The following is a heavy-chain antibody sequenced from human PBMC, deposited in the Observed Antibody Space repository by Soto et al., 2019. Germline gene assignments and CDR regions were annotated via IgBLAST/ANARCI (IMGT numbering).Heavy chain of an antibody. CDR3: VRDQRHWNEFADQ. J-gene: IGHJ4*02. D-gene: IGHD1-1*01. CDR2: ISQDGAIA. CDR1: GFAFGSYW. Sequence: VQLVESGGGLVQPGGSLRLSCAASGFAFGSYWMHWVRQAPGKGLVWVSRISQDGAIATQADSVKGRFTISRDNAKNTLLLQMNSLRADDTAVYYCVRDQRHWNEFADQWGQGTRVTVSS. V-gene: IGHV3-74*01.